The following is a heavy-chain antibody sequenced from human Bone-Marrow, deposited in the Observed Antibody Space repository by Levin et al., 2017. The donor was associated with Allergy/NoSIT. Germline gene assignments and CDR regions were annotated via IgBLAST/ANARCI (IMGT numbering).Heavy chain of an antibody. CDR2: INRVART. J-gene: IGHJ4*02. CDR3: ARTARDELWFGELLGLDY. Sequence: PSETLSLTCAVSGGSISSGHSWNWVRQPPGSGLEWIGEINRVARTNYNPSLKSRVTISLDKSTNHFSLQLTSVTAADTAVYYCARTARDELWFGELLGLDYGSQGALVTVSS. CDR1: GGSISSGHS. D-gene: IGHD3-10*01. V-gene: IGHV4-4*02.